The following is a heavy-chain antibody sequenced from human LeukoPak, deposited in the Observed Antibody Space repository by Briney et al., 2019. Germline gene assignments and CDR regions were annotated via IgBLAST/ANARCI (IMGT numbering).Heavy chain of an antibody. V-gene: IGHV1-18*01. CDR3: ARGPITIFGVVNGWFDP. J-gene: IGHJ5*02. CDR1: GGTFSSYA. D-gene: IGHD3-3*01. CDR2: ISAYNGNT. Sequence: GSSVKVSCKASGGTFSSYAISWVRQAPGQGLEWMGWISAYNGNTNYAQKLQGRVTMTTDTSTSTAYMELRSLRSDDTAVYYCARGPITIFGVVNGWFDPWGQGTLVTVSS.